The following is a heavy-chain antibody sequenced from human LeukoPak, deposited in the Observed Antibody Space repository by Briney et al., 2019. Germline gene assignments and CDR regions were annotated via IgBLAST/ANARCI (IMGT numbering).Heavy chain of an antibody. CDR1: GFTFNSYG. Sequence: GGSLRLSCAASGFTFNSYGMLWVRQAPGKGLEWVAVISYDGRNKYYADSVKGRFTISRDNSKNTLYLQMNSLRVEDTAVYYCTRGTVRSSLDYWGQGTLVTVSS. CDR2: ISYDGRNK. D-gene: IGHD3-3*01. V-gene: IGHV3-30*03. J-gene: IGHJ4*02. CDR3: TRGTVRSSLDY.